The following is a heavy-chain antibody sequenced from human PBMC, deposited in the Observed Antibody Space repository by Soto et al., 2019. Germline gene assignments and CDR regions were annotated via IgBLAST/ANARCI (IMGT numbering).Heavy chain of an antibody. D-gene: IGHD3-22*01. Sequence: GASVKVSCKASGYTFTSYGMNWVRQAPGRGLEWMGGTNPGNGNRKYSQKFRGRVMIERDTSTNTAYMELSNLKSEDTAVYYCARRASSGFFRYFDSWGQGTLVTVSS. CDR2: TNPGNGNR. V-gene: IGHV1-3*01. CDR1: GYTFTSYG. CDR3: ARRASSGFFRYFDS. J-gene: IGHJ4*02.